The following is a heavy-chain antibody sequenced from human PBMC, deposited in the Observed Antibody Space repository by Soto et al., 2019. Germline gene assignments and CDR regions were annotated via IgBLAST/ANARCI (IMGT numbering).Heavy chain of an antibody. CDR2: LYYSGNT. J-gene: IGHJ4*02. V-gene: IGHV4-39*07. CDR1: GDSISSTSYY. Sequence: PSETLSLTCTVSGDSISSTSYYWVWVRQPPGKGLEWIGSLYYSGNTDYNPSLKSRLAISIDTSKNQFSLKLSSVTAADTAVYFCAREGGESSDGLYYFDSWGQGSLVTVSS. CDR3: AREGGESSDGLYYFDS. D-gene: IGHD3-16*01.